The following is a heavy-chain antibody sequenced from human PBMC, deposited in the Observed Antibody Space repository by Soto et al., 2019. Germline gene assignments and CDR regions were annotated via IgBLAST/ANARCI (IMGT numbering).Heavy chain of an antibody. J-gene: IGHJ6*02. CDR1: GSTFSNDW. CDR3: ARDRSYSLDV. Sequence: GGSLRLSCAVSGSTFSNDWMHWVRQAPGKGLVWVSHINSDGSSTNYADFVKGRFTTARDNAKNTVYLQMNSLRAEDTAVYYCARDRSYSLDVWGQGTTVTVS. CDR2: INSDGSST. V-gene: IGHV3-74*01.